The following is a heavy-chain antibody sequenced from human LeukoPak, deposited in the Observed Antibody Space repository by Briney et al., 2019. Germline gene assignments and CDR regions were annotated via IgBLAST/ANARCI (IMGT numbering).Heavy chain of an antibody. Sequence: PGGSLRLSCAASGFTFSSYAMSWVRQAPGKGLEWVSAISGSGGSTYYADSVKGRFTISRDNSKNTLYLQMNSLRAEDTAVYYCAKHKENYGDSCLDAYWGQGTLVTVSS. V-gene: IGHV3-23*01. CDR1: GFTFSSYA. CDR3: AKHKENYGDSCLDAY. J-gene: IGHJ4*02. D-gene: IGHD4-17*01. CDR2: ISGSGGST.